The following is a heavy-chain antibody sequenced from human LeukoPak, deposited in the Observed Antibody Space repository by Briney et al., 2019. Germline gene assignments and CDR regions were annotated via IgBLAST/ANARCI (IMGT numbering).Heavy chain of an antibody. Sequence: ASVKVSCKASGYTFTGYYMHWVRQAPGQGLEWMGWINPNSGGTNYAQKFQGWVTMTRDTSISTAYMELSRLRSDDTAVYYCARESGAIAAADNYYGMDVWGQGTTVTVSS. V-gene: IGHV1-2*04. D-gene: IGHD6-13*01. J-gene: IGHJ6*02. CDR1: GYTFTGYY. CDR2: INPNSGGT. CDR3: ARESGAIAAADNYYGMDV.